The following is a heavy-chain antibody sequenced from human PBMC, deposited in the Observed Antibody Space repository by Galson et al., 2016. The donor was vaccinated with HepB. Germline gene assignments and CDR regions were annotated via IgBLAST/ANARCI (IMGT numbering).Heavy chain of an antibody. D-gene: IGHD3-3*01. J-gene: IGHJ4*02. CDR3: ARGRDVVARSGVDF. CDR1: GFSFNNYA. V-gene: IGHV3-23*01. CDR2: IVGNGGST. Sequence: SLRLSCAASGFSFNNYAMHWVRQAPGKGLEWVSAIVGNGGSTFYAESLQGSVAIPRDNSKNTFYLQMKSLRAADTAIYYCARGRDVVARSGVDFWGQGTLVTVSS.